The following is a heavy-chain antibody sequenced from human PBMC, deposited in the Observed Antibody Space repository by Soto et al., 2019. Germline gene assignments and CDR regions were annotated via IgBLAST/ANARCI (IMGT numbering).Heavy chain of an antibody. CDR1: GGSIRDYF. CDR2: IYYSGRT. D-gene: IGHD4-17*01. Sequence: SETLSLTCTVSGGSIRDYFWTWIRQPPGKGLEWIGYIYYSGRTNYNPSLKSRVSISVDTSKNHFSLQLRSVTAADTAVYYCERAGGDDFGDSGGFDYWGQGTLVTVSS. J-gene: IGHJ4*02. V-gene: IGHV4-59*01. CDR3: ERAGGDDFGDSGGFDY.